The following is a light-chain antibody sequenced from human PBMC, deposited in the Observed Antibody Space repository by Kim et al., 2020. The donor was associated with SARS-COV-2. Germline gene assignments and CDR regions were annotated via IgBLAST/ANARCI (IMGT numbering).Light chain of an antibody. CDR1: KLGDKY. CDR2: RDT. Sequence: SYELTQPPSVSVSPGQTANITCSGDKLGDKYVCWFQQKPGQSPVLVIYRDTKRPSGIPERFSGSSSGDTATLSVRGTQVMDEATYYCQTWGTSACVFGGG. CDR3: QTWGTSACV. V-gene: IGLV3-1*01. J-gene: IGLJ3*02.